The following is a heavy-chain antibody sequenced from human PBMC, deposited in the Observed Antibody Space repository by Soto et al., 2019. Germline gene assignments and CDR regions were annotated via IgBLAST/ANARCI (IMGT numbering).Heavy chain of an antibody. D-gene: IGHD3-9*01. Sequence: SETLSLTCTVSGGSISSSCYYWGWIRQPPGKGLEWIGSIYYSGSTYYNPSLKSRVTISVDTSKNQFSLKLSSVTAADTAVYYCARHRGYYDILTGYYTELNFDYWGQGTLVTVSS. J-gene: IGHJ4*02. V-gene: IGHV4-39*01. CDR2: IYYSGST. CDR1: GGSISSSCYY. CDR3: ARHRGYYDILTGYYTELNFDY.